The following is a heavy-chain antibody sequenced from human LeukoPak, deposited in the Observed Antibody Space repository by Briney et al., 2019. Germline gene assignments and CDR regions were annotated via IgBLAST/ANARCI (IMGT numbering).Heavy chain of an antibody. CDR3: ARDHSQQLVLVYYYYYMDV. J-gene: IGHJ6*03. CDR1: GYTFTSYG. CDR2: ISAYNGNT. V-gene: IGHV1-18*01. D-gene: IGHD6-13*01. Sequence: GASVKVSCKASGYTFTSYGISWVRQAPGQGLEWMGWISAYNGNTNYAQKLQGRVTMTTDTSTSTAYMELRSLRSDDTAVYYCARDHSQQLVLVYYYYYMDVWGKGTTVTVSS.